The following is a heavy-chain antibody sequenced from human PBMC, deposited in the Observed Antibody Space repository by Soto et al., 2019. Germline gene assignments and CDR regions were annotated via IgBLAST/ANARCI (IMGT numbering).Heavy chain of an antibody. J-gene: IGHJ4*02. D-gene: IGHD3-22*01. CDR1: GFTFSSYG. CDR2: ISYDGSNK. V-gene: IGHV3-30*18. CDR3: AKGYDSSGYYHFDY. Sequence: QVQLVESGGGVVQPGRSLRLSCAASGFTFSSYGMHWVRQAPGKGLEWVAVISYDGSNKYYADSVKGRFTISRDNSKNTLYLQMNGLRAEDTAVYYCAKGYDSSGYYHFDYWGQGTLVTVSS.